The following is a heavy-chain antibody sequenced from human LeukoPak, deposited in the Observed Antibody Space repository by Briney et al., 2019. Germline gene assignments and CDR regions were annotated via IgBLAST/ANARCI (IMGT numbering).Heavy chain of an antibody. CDR1: GDSFYTSA. J-gene: IGHJ4*02. CDR3: AESTQFDY. Sequence: GGSLRLSCAASGDSFYTSAKSWVRQTPGKGLEWVSSISGSGVTWYADSVKGRFTISRDNSKNTLYLQMNDLRAEDTAVYYCAESTQFDYWGQGTLVTVSS. V-gene: IGHV3-23*01. CDR2: ISGSGVT.